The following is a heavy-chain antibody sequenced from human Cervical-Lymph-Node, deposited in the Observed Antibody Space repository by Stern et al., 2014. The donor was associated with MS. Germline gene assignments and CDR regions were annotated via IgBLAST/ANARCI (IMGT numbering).Heavy chain of an antibody. Sequence: QMQLVQSGGGVVQPGRSLRLSCAASGFTFSNYGMHWVRQAPGKGLEGLAVIWYDGNKKYYADSVKGRFTISRDNSKNTLFLQMSSLTAEDTAVYYCARGNWNYEGMGYWGQGTLVTVSS. V-gene: IGHV3-33*01. CDR1: GFTFSNYG. CDR3: ARGNWNYEGMGY. J-gene: IGHJ4*02. CDR2: IWYDGNKK. D-gene: IGHD1-7*01.